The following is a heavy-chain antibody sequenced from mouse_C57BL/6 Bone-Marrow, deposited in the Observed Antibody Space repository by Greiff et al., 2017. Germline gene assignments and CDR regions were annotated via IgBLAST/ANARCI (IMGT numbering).Heavy chain of an antibody. CDR3: ARFGYPFAY. CDR2: LYPRSGNT. D-gene: IGHD2-2*01. Sequence: QVQLQQSGAELARPGASVKLSCTASGYTFTSYGISWVKQRTGQGLAWIGELYPRSGNTYYNAKFTGKATQTADKSSSTAYMELLSLTSEYSAVYFCARFGYPFAYWGQGTLVTVSA. J-gene: IGHJ3*01. V-gene: IGHV1-81*01. CDR1: GYTFTSYG.